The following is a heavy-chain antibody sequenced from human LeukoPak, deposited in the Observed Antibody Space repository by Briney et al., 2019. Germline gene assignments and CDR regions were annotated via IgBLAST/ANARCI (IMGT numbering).Heavy chain of an antibody. V-gene: IGHV3-9*01. CDR1: GFTFDDYA. D-gene: IGHD6-19*01. CDR3: AKDRRGIAVAGGDY. Sequence: GGSLRLSCAASGFTFDDYAMHWVRQAPGKGLEWVSGISWNSGSIGYADSVKGRFTISRDNAKNSLYLQMNSLRAEDTALYYCAKDRRGIAVAGGDYWGQGTLVTVSS. CDR2: ISWNSGSI. J-gene: IGHJ4*02.